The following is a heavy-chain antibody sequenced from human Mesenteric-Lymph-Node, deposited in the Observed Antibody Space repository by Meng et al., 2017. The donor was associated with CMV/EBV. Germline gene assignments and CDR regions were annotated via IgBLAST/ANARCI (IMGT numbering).Heavy chain of an antibody. J-gene: IGHJ4*02. CDR2: INHSGST. D-gene: IGHD4-17*01. Sequence: VYGGSFSGYYWSWIRQPPGKGLEWIGEINHSGSTNYNPSLKSRVTISVDTSKDQFSLKLSSVTAADTAVYYCARGGPTVTSGALDYWGQGTLVTVSS. CDR3: ARGGPTVTSGALDY. CDR1: GGSFSGYY. V-gene: IGHV4-34*01.